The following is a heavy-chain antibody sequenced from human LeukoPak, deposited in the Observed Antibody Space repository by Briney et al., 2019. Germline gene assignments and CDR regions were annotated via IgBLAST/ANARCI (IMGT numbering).Heavy chain of an antibody. D-gene: IGHD3-10*01. Sequence: GGSLRLSCAASGFTFSGSALHWVRQASGKGLEWVGRIRGTANGYATAYAASVKGRFTISRDDSKNTAYLQMDSLKTEDAAVYYCTGNYYGSGSYADFDYWGQGTLVTVSS. J-gene: IGHJ4*02. CDR2: IRGTANGYAT. CDR1: GFTFSGSA. V-gene: IGHV3-73*01. CDR3: TGNYYGSGSYADFDY.